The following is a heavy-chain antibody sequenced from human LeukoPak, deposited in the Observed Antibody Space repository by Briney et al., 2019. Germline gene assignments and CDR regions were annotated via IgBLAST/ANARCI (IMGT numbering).Heavy chain of an antibody. CDR2: INHSGST. V-gene: IGHV4-34*01. Sequence: PSETLSLTCAVYGGSFSGYYWSWLRQSPGKGLEWIGEINHSGSTNYNPSLKSRVTISVDTSKNQFSLKLTSVTAADRAVYYCAREGVSVTNFDYWGRGTLVTVSS. J-gene: IGHJ4*02. D-gene: IGHD5/OR15-5a*01. CDR1: GGSFSGYY. CDR3: AREGVSVTNFDY.